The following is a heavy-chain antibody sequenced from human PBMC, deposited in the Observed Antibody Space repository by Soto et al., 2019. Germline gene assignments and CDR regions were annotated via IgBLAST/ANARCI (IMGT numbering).Heavy chain of an antibody. D-gene: IGHD6-13*01. V-gene: IGHV4-4*07. CDR1: GGSMSGYY. Sequence: QVQLQESGPGLVKPSETLSLTCTVSGGSMSGYYWSWIRQAAGKGLEWIGRVYTSETTYYNPSLKSRVTMSLDTSKNQFSLNLCSLTAADTAVYYCAGNIAAAGRRYYGMDVWGQGTTVTVSS. CDR2: VYTSETT. CDR3: AGNIAAAGRRYYGMDV. J-gene: IGHJ6*02.